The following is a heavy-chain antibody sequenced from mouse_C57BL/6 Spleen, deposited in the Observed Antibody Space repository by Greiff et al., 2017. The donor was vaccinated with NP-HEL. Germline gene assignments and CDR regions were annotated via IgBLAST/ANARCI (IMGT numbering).Heavy chain of an antibody. V-gene: IGHV1-19*01. CDR2: INPYNGGT. CDR1: GYTFTDYY. J-gene: IGHJ2*01. D-gene: IGHD1-1*01. CDR3: ARGLLLRYFDY. Sequence: VQLQQSGPVLVKPGASVKMSCKASGYTFTDYYMNWVKQSHGKSLEWIGVINPYNGGTSYNQKFKGKATLTVDKSSSTAYMELNSLTSEDSAVYYCARGLLLRYFDYWGQGTTLTVSS.